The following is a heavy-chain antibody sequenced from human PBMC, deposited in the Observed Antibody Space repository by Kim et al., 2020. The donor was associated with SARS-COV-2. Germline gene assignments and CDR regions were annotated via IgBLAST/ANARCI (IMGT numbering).Heavy chain of an antibody. Sequence: ASVKVSCKASGYTFTSYAMHWVRQAPGQRLEWMGWINAGNGNTKYSQKFQGRVTITRDTSASTAYMELSSLRSEDTAVYYCARGGITIFGVVTTTGYGMDVWGQGTTVTVSS. V-gene: IGHV1-3*01. D-gene: IGHD3-3*01. CDR3: ARGGITIFGVVTTTGYGMDV. CDR2: INAGNGNT. J-gene: IGHJ6*02. CDR1: GYTFTSYA.